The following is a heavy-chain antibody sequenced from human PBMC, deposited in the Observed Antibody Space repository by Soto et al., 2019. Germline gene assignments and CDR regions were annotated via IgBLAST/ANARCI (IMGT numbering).Heavy chain of an antibody. CDR2: ITGTGNSI. CDR3: AKTPNSRLLNS. J-gene: IGHJ4*02. V-gene: IGHV3-23*01. CDR1: GFTFRNYA. D-gene: IGHD3-9*01. Sequence: GGSRRRSWAVSGFTFRNYAMSWVRQAPGKGLEWVAGITGTGNSISYSDSVRGRFTISRDNSENTLYLQMNSLRAEDTAVYWCAKTPNSRLLNSWGQGALVTVSS.